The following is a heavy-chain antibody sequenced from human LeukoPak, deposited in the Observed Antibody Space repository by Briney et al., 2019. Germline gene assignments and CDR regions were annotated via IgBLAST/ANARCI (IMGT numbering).Heavy chain of an antibody. J-gene: IGHJ4*02. V-gene: IGHV4-59*08. CDR3: ARHSDISGYYAFDY. CDR2: MYYSGST. D-gene: IGHD3-22*01. Sequence: PSETLSLTCTVSGGSISSYYWSWIRQPPGKGLEWIGYMYYSGSTNYNPSLESRGTISVDMSKNQFSLKLSSVTATGTAVYYCARHSDISGYYAFDYWGQGTLVTVSS. CDR1: GGSISSYY.